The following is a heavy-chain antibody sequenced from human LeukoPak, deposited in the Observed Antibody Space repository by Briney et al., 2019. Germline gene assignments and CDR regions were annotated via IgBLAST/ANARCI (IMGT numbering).Heavy chain of an antibody. D-gene: IGHD4-17*01. Sequence: SETLSLTCTVSGGSLSDYYWNWIRQSPGKGLEWIGYINYIGSISYNPSLKRRVTISVDTSKNQFSLKLTSVSAADTAVYYCAGTAYGDYVPYVDYWGQGTLVTVSS. CDR3: AGTAYGDYVPYVDY. J-gene: IGHJ4*02. CDR1: GGSLSDYY. V-gene: IGHV4-59*08. CDR2: INYIGSI.